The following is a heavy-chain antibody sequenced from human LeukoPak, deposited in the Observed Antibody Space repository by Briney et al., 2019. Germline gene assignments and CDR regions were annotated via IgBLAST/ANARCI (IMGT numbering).Heavy chain of an antibody. Sequence: SETLSLTCAASGGSFSSSGKNWGRLRQPQGRGLEWLGSITNSRSTYYNPSLKSRVTISVDTSDNPFSLNLSCVTTADTAAYYCARHGPYLASLCWFDRWGQGTLVTVSS. CDR1: GGSFSSSGKN. CDR3: ARHGPYLASLCWFDR. V-gene: IGHV4-39*07. J-gene: IGHJ5*02. D-gene: IGHD2-8*01. CDR2: ITNSRST.